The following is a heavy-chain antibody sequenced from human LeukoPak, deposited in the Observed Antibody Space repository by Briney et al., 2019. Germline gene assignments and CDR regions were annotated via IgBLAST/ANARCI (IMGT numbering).Heavy chain of an antibody. CDR3: ARDQYQTVDALREYYYYGMDV. V-gene: IGHV1-3*01. Sequence: ASVKVSFKASGYTFTSYAMHWVRQAPGQRLEWMGWINAGNGNTKYSQKFQGRVTITRDTSASTAYMELSSLRSEDTAVYYCARDQYQTVDALREYYYYGMDVWGQGTTVTVSS. J-gene: IGHJ6*02. CDR1: GYTFTSYA. CDR2: INAGNGNT. D-gene: IGHD4-11*01.